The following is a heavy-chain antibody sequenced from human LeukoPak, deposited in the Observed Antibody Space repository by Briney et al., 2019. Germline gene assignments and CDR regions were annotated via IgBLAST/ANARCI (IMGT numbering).Heavy chain of an antibody. CDR2: IYYSGST. CDR1: GGSISSYY. V-gene: IGHV4-59*08. J-gene: IGHJ5*02. CDR3: ARHILLWFGELSPNWFDP. Sequence: PSETLSHTCTVSGGSISSYYWSWIRQPPGKGLEWIGYIYYSGSTNYNPSLKSRVTISVDTSKNQFSLKLSSVTAADTAVYYCARHILLWFGELSPNWFDPWGQGTLVTVSS. D-gene: IGHD3-10*01.